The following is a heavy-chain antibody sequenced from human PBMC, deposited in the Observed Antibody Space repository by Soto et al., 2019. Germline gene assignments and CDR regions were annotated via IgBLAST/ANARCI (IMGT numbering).Heavy chain of an antibody. J-gene: IGHJ4*02. D-gene: IGHD3-16*01. CDR1: GFTFSSYD. CDR2: IGTAGDT. Sequence: EVQLVESGGGLVQPGGSLRLSCAASGFTFSSYDMHWVRQATGKGLEWVSAIGTAGDTYYPGSVKGRFTISRENAKNSLYLQMNSLRAGDPAVYYCARGGDRGLYYFDYWGQGTLVTVSS. V-gene: IGHV3-13*01. CDR3: ARGGDRGLYYFDY.